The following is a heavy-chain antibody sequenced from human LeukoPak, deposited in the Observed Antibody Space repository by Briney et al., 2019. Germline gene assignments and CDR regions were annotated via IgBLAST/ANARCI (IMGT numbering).Heavy chain of an antibody. D-gene: IGHD2-2*01. J-gene: IGHJ4*02. Sequence: ASVKVSCKASGYTFTSYDINWVRQATGQGLEWMGWMNPNSGNTGYAQKFQGRVTITRNTSISTAYMELSSLRSEDTAVYYCARSQGYCSSTSCYFFDYWGQGTLVTVSS. V-gene: IGHV1-8*03. CDR3: ARSQGYCSSTSCYFFDY. CDR1: GYTFTSYD. CDR2: MNPNSGNT.